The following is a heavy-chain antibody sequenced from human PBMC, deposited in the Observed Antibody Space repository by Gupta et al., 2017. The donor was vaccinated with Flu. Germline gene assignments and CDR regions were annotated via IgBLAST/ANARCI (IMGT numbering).Heavy chain of an antibody. V-gene: IGHV3-33*01. D-gene: IGHD1-1*01. Sequence: QVQLVESGGGVVQPGRSLRLSCAASGFTFSSYGLHWVRQAPGKGLEWVAVIWYDGSNKYYADSVKGRFTISRDNSKNTLYLQMNSLRAEDTAVYYCARGRQASQLDYWGQGTLVTVSS. CDR1: GFTFSSYG. CDR3: ARGRQASQLDY. CDR2: IWYDGSNK. J-gene: IGHJ4*02.